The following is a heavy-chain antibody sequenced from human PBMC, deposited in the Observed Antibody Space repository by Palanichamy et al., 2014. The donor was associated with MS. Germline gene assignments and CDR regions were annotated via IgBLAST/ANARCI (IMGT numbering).Heavy chain of an antibody. D-gene: IGHD6-13*01. CDR3: ARASSWQSNYYYYGLDV. CDR1: GYIFTTYS. V-gene: IGHV1-18*04. Sequence: QIQLVQSGAEVKKPGAPVKVSCKASGYIFTTYSISWVRQAPGHGLEWMGWISGYNGDTNYAQNLQGRVTMTTDTSTSTAYMELRSLRSDDTAVYYCARASSWQSNYYYYGLDVWGQGTTVTVSS. J-gene: IGHJ6*02. CDR2: ISGYNGDT.